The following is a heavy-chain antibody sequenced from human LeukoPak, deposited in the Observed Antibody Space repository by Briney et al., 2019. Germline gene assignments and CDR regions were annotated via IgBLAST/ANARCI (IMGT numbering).Heavy chain of an antibody. J-gene: IGHJ4*02. D-gene: IGHD6-6*01. Sequence: SETLSLTCTVSGGSMSNHYWSWVRQSPGKGLEWIGRIYTSGSTNYNPSLKSRVTISVDTSKNQFSLKLSSVTAADTAVYYCARESSISSRFYWGQGTLVTVSS. CDR2: IYTSGST. CDR3: ARESSISSRFY. V-gene: IGHV4-4*08. CDR1: GGSMSNHY.